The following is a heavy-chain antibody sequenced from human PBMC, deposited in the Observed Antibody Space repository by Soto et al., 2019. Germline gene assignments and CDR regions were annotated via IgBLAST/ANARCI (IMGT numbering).Heavy chain of an antibody. V-gene: IGHV2-5*02. D-gene: IGHD6-13*01. Sequence: QITLKESGPTLVKPTQTLTLTCTFSGFSLSTRGVGVGWIRQPPGKALEWLALIYWDDDKRYSPSLKTRLTXTXVTSKNQVVLTMNHMDPVDTATYSCAHIGVSRWFDFWGQGTLVTVSS. CDR3: AHIGVSRWFDF. J-gene: IGHJ4*02. CDR2: IYWDDDK. CDR1: GFSLSTRGVG.